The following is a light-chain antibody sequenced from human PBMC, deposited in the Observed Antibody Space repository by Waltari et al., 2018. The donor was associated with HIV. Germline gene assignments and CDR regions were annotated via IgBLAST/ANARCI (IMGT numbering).Light chain of an antibody. CDR1: QDIKHY. CDR3: QQYDDLEYT. V-gene: IGKV1-33*01. J-gene: IGKJ2*01. Sequence: DIQMTQSPLYLSVSVGDRVTLTCQASQDIKHYLNWYQQKPGKAPRLLIYDASSLETGVPSRFSGSGSGTHFTLTISSLRPEDTATYYCQQYDDLEYTFGQGTTLEMK. CDR2: DAS.